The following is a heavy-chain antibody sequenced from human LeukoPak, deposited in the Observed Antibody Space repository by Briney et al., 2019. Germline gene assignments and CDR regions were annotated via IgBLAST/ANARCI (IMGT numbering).Heavy chain of an antibody. CDR2: ISSGSGYI. J-gene: IGHJ4*02. V-gene: IGHV3-21*01. D-gene: IGHD5-24*01. Sequence: GGSLRLSCAASGFTFNTYSMNWVRQAPGKGLEWVSSISSGSGYIYYADSVKGRFTISRDNAKNSLYLQMNSLRAEDTAVYYCATNYCFDYWGRGTLVTVSS. CDR1: GFTFNTYS. CDR3: ATNYCFDY.